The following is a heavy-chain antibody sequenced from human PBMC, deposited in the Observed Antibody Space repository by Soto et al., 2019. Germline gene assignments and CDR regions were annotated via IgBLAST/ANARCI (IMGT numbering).Heavy chain of an antibody. V-gene: IGHV1-69*13. Sequence: SVKVSCKASGGTFSSYAMSWVRQAPGQGLEWMGGIIPIFGTANYAQKFQGRVTITADESTSTAYMEQSSLRSEDTAVYYCASETGRQWLVPRRGSYYYGMDVWGQGTTVTVSS. J-gene: IGHJ6*02. D-gene: IGHD6-19*01. CDR1: GGTFSSYA. CDR3: ASETGRQWLVPRRGSYYYGMDV. CDR2: IIPIFGTA.